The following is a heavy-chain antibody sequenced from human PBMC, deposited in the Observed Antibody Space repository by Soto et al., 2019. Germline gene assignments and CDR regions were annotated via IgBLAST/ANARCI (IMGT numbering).Heavy chain of an antibody. Sequence: GGSVRRSCAASGFTVSNAWMNWVRQAPGKGLEWVGRIKRQTDGGTTDHAAPVKGRFTISRDDSKKTLYLQMNSLKTEDTAIYYCTTLYYVMDVWGQGTTVTVSS. CDR2: IKRQTDGGTT. CDR3: TTLYYVMDV. J-gene: IGHJ6*02. V-gene: IGHV3-15*07. CDR1: GFTVSNAW.